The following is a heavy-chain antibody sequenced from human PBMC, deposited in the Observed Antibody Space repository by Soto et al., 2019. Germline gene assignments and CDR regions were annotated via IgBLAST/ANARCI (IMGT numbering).Heavy chain of an antibody. J-gene: IGHJ3*02. CDR2: ITPIAETT. CDR3: ARGVAPGQTADPYAFDI. CDR1: GGPFTNNA. D-gene: IGHD3-3*01. V-gene: IGHV1-69*01. Sequence: QAQLVKPGAEVGRPGSSGGASCRASGGPFTNNAFSWGRKPPGRGLEGIGGITPIAETTNYAQKFRGRLSITADESTDTVHMELRRLTSDDTAVYFCARGVAPGQTADPYAFDIWGQGSRVTVSS.